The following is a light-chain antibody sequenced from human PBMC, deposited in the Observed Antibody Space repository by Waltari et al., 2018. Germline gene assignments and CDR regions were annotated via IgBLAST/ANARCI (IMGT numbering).Light chain of an antibody. CDR1: SRTVGSSNL. CDR2: EGS. Sequence: QSALTQPAPVSGSPGPSITISCTGTSRTVGSSNLVSWYQQHPGSPPKLIIYEGSKRPSGVSSRFSGSRSGNTASLTISGLQADDEGDYYCCSYAAINTYVFGTGTKVSVL. V-gene: IGLV2-23*01. J-gene: IGLJ1*01. CDR3: CSYAAINTYV.